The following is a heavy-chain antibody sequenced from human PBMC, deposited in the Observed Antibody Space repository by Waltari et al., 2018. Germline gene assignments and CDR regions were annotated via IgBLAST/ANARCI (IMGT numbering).Heavy chain of an antibody. D-gene: IGHD2-15*01. CDR3: ARVSVVVAATHPRTWFDP. CDR2: ISAYNGNT. Sequence: QVQLVQSGAEVKKPGASVKVSCKASGYTFTSYGISWVRQAPGHGLEWMGWISAYNGNTNYAQKLQGRVTMTTDTSTSTAYMELRSLRSDDTAVYYCARVSVVVAATHPRTWFDPWGQGTLVTVSS. CDR1: GYTFTSYG. J-gene: IGHJ5*02. V-gene: IGHV1-18*01.